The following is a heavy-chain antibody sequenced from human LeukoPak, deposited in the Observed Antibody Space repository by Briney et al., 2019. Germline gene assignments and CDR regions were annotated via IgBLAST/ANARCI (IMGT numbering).Heavy chain of an antibody. CDR1: GFTFSSYA. CDR2: IRVRDGST. V-gene: IGHV3-23*01. D-gene: IGHD3-22*01. J-gene: IGHJ3*02. Sequence: GGSLRLSYAASGFTFSSYAMSWVRQAPGKGLEWVSVIRVRDGSTYYADSVKGRFTISRDSSKNTLYLQMNSLRAEDTAVYHCAKDRVGYYDSSGSWAAFDIWGPETIVTVSS. CDR3: AKDRVGYYDSSGSWAAFDI.